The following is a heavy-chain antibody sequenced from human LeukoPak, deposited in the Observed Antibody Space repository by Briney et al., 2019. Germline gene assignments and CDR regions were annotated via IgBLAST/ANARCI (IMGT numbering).Heavy chain of an antibody. D-gene: IGHD5-12*01. CDR3: GRYFVGKVVTKDYYYGMDV. Sequence: PSETLSLTCAVYGGSFSGYHWSWIRQPPGKGLEWIGEINYSGSTNYNPSLKSRVTISVDTSKNQFSLKLSSVTAADTAVYYCGRYFVGKVVTKDYYYGMDVWGKGTTVTVSS. J-gene: IGHJ6*04. CDR2: INYSGST. CDR1: GGSFSGYH. V-gene: IGHV4-34*01.